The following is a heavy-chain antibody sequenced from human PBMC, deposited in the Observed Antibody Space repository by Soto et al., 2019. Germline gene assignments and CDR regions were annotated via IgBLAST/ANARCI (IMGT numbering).Heavy chain of an antibody. Sequence: GGSLRLSCAASGFTFSSYSMNWVRQAPGKGLEWVSSISSSSYIYYADSVKGRFTISRDNAKNSLYLQMNSLRAEDTAVYYCARDSSGWYANAFDIWGQGTMVTVSS. CDR3: ARDSSGWYANAFDI. V-gene: IGHV3-21*01. CDR2: ISSSSYI. D-gene: IGHD6-19*01. CDR1: GFTFSSYS. J-gene: IGHJ3*02.